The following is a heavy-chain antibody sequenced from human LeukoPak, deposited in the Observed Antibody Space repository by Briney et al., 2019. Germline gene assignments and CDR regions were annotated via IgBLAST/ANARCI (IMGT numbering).Heavy chain of an antibody. D-gene: IGHD5-18*01. Sequence: KRGESLKISCEGSGYSFTSYRIGWVRQLPGKGLEWIGIIYPGDSDTRYSPSFQGQVTISADKSISTAYLQWSSLKASDTAMYYCARPAGYSYGYMYDYWGQGTLVTVSS. V-gene: IGHV5-51*01. CDR1: GYSFTSYR. J-gene: IGHJ4*02. CDR3: ARPAGYSYGYMYDY. CDR2: IYPGDSDT.